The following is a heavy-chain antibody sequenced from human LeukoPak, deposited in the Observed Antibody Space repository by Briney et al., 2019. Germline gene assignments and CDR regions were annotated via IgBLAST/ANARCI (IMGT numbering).Heavy chain of an antibody. CDR3: ARDLFTVTKGFDI. D-gene: IGHD4-17*01. V-gene: IGHV4-59*11. J-gene: IGHJ3*02. CDR1: AASFSSHY. CDR2: ISYIGST. Sequence: PSETLSLTCAVSAASFSSHYWTWIRQSPGKGLEWVGYISYIGSTNYNPSLKSRVSISIDTSRNQFSLKLMSVTAADTAVYYCARDLFTVTKGFDIWGQGTMVSVSS.